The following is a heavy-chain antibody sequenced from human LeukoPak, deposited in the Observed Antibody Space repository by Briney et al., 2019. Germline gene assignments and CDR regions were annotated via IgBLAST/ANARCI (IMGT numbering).Heavy chain of an antibody. V-gene: IGHV1-3*03. Sequence: ASVKVSCKASGYTFTSYAMHWVRQAPGQRLEWMGWINAGNGNTKYSQEFQGRVTITRDTSASTSYMELSSLRSEDMAVYYCARATRNHCTACPKAGYSSSWYDHWGQGTLVTVSS. CDR1: GYTFTSYA. CDR2: INAGNGNT. J-gene: IGHJ5*02. CDR3: ARATRNHCTACPKAGYSSSWYDH. D-gene: IGHD6-13*01.